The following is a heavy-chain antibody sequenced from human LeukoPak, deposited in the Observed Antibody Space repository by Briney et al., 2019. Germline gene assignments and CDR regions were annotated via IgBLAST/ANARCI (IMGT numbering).Heavy chain of an antibody. CDR3: ARGYCSGGSCQGPAEYFQH. V-gene: IGHV1-69*04. Sequence: SVKVSCKASGGTFSSYAISWVRQAPGQGLEWMGRIIPILGIANYAQKFQGRVTITADKSTSTAYMELSSLRSEDTAVYYCARGYCSGGSCQGPAEYFQHWARAPWSPSPQ. J-gene: IGHJ1*01. CDR2: IIPILGIA. D-gene: IGHD2-15*01. CDR1: GGTFSSYA.